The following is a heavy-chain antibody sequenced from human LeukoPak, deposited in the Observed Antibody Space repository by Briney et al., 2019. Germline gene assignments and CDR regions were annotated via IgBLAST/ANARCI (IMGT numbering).Heavy chain of an antibody. Sequence: PSQTLSLTCTVAGGSISSGGYYWSWIRQHPGKGPEWIGYIYYSGSTYYPPSLKSRVTMSVDTSKNQFSLKLSSVTAADTAVYYCARVGSNKIDYWGQGTLVTVSS. CDR1: GGSISSGGYY. J-gene: IGHJ4*02. CDR3: ARVGSNKIDY. CDR2: IYYSGST. D-gene: IGHD3-16*01. V-gene: IGHV4-31*03.